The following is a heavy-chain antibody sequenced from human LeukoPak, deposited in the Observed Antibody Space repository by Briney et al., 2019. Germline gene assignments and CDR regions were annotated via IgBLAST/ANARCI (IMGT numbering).Heavy chain of an antibody. J-gene: IGHJ4*02. V-gene: IGHV4-34*01. CDR3: ARGTGTLGSQLDY. CDR2: INHSGST. D-gene: IGHD3-10*01. Sequence: SETLSLTCAVYGGSFSGYYWSWIRQPPEKGLVWIGEINHSGSTNYNPSLKSRVTISVDTSKNQFSLKLSSVTAADTAVYYCARGTGTLGSQLDYWGQGTLVTVSS. CDR1: GGSFSGYY.